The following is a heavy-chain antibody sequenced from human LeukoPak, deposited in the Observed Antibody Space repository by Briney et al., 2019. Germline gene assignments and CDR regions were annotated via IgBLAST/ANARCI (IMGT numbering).Heavy chain of an antibody. CDR2: IYSSGGT. CDR1: GGSISSYY. V-gene: IGHV4-4*09. J-gene: IGHJ3*02. CDR3: ARDVLGYYSWGAFDI. Sequence: SETLPLTCTVSGGSISSYYCNWIRQPPGRGLEGIGYIYSSGGTKYNPPLQSRVTISLDTSKNQFSLKLSSVTAADTAVYYCARDVLGYYSWGAFDIWGQGTLVTVSS. D-gene: IGHD3-22*01.